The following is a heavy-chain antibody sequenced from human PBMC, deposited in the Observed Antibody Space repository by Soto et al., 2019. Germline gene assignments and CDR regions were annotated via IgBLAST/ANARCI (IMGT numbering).Heavy chain of an antibody. CDR1: GFTFSSYD. Sequence: GGSLRLSCAASGFTFSSYDMNWVRQAPGKGLEWVSYISISSSPIYYADSVKGRFTTSRDNAKNSLYLQMTSLRAEDTAVYYCARDLAGLVGAFDIWGQGTLVTVSS. J-gene: IGHJ3*02. D-gene: IGHD6-13*01. CDR2: ISISSSPI. V-gene: IGHV3-48*03. CDR3: ARDLAGLVGAFDI.